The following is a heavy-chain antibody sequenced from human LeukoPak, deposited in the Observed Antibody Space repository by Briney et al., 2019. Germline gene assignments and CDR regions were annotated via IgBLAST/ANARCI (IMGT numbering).Heavy chain of an antibody. CDR2: ISGSGGST. Sequence: GGSLRLSCAASGFTLSSYAMSWVRQAPGKGLERVSAISGSGGSTYYADSVKGRFTISRDNSKNTLYLQMNSLRAEDTAVYYCARGPPNYSALDLWGQGTLVTVSS. CDR3: ARGPPNYSALDL. V-gene: IGHV3-23*01. D-gene: IGHD1-7*01. J-gene: IGHJ3*01. CDR1: GFTLSSYA.